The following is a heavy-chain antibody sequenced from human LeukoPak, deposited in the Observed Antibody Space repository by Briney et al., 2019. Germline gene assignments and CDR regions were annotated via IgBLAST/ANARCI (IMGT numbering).Heavy chain of an antibody. D-gene: IGHD3-3*01. CDR3: ARGFNDFWSGSQLEY. J-gene: IGHJ4*02. Sequence: GGSLRLSCAASGFIFGGYAMHWVRQAPGKGLQWLAVISYDGGRTYYADSVEGRFTISRDNSKSTVYLEINSLRSEDTAIYYCARGFNDFWSGSQLEYWGQGTLVTVSS. CDR2: ISYDGGRT. CDR1: GFIFGGYA. V-gene: IGHV3-30-3*01.